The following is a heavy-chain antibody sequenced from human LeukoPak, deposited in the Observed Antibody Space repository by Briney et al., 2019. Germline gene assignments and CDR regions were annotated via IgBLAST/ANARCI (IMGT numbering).Heavy chain of an antibody. D-gene: IGHD5-18*01. Sequence: PGGSLRLSCVASGFAFSDDSMNWVRQPPGKGLEWVSSISSTSTYIYYADSVKGRFTIPRDNARNSLFLQMNNLRVDDSAVYYCAREYTAMAYDYWGQGNLVTVSS. CDR1: GFAFSDDS. J-gene: IGHJ4*02. CDR3: AREYTAMAYDY. V-gene: IGHV3-21*01. CDR2: ISSTSTYI.